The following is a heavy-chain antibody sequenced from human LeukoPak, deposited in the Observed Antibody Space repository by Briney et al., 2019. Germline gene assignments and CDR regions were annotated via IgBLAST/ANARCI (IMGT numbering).Heavy chain of an antibody. V-gene: IGHV3-23*01. CDR1: GFTFSSYS. CDR3: ARRPSYDILTGYENY. Sequence: GSLRLSWAASGFTFSSYSISLGRQAPGEGLGGGPAISGSGGSTYYADSVKGRFTISRDNSKNTLYLQMNSLRAEDTAVYYCARRPSYDILTGYENYWGQGTLVTVSS. J-gene: IGHJ4*02. CDR2: ISGSGGST. D-gene: IGHD3-9*01.